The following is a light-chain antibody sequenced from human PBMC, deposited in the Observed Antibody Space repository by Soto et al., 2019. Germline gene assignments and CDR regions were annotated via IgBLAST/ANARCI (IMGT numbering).Light chain of an antibody. J-gene: IGKJ5*01. CDR3: QQYSNLIT. V-gene: IGKV1-33*01. CDR2: DAS. Sequence: DIQMTQSPSSLPASVGDRVTITCQASQDISNYLNWYQQKLGKAPKLLIYDASNLETGVPSRFSGSGSGTDFTFTISSLQPEDIATYYCQQYSNLITFGQGTRLE. CDR1: QDISNY.